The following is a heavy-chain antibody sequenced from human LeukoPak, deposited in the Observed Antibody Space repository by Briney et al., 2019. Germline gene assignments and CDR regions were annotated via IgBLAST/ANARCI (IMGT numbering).Heavy chain of an antibody. J-gene: IGHJ4*02. CDR2: IFYSGST. D-gene: IGHD6-13*01. V-gene: IGHV4-39*07. CDR1: GGSISTSNYY. CDR3: ARDVLAAPGTFDY. Sequence: SETLSPTCTVSGGSISTSNYYWGWIRQPPGKGLEWIGNIFYSGSTYYSPSLRSRVTISLDTSRNQFSLKLNSVTAADTAVYYCARDVLAAPGTFDYWGQGALVTVSS.